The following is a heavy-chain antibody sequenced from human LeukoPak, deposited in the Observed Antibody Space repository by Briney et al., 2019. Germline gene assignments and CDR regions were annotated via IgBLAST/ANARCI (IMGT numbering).Heavy chain of an antibody. Sequence: SETLSLTCTVSGGSISSSSYYWSWIRQPPGKGLEWIGYIYYSGSTNYNPSLKSRVTISVDTSKNQFSLKLSSVTAADTAVYYCARQGDGYNYGWFDPWGQGTLVTVSS. CDR3: ARQGDGYNYGWFDP. V-gene: IGHV4-61*05. D-gene: IGHD5-24*01. J-gene: IGHJ5*02. CDR1: GGSISSSSYY. CDR2: IYYSGST.